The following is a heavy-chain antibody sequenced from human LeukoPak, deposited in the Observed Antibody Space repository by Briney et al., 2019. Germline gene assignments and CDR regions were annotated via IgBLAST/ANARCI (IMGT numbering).Heavy chain of an antibody. CDR2: INPNSGGT. J-gene: IGHJ4*02. Sequence: ASVKVSCKASGYTFTGYYMHWVPQAPGQGLEWMGWINPNSGGTNYAQKFQGRVTMTRDTSISTAYMELSRLRSDDTAVYYCARDNGYCSSTSCYSKIDYWGQGTLVTVSS. V-gene: IGHV1-2*02. D-gene: IGHD2-2*02. CDR1: GYTFTGYY. CDR3: ARDNGYCSSTSCYSKIDY.